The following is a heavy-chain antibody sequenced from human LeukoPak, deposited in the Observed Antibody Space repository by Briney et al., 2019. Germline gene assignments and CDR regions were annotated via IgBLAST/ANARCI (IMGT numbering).Heavy chain of an antibody. CDR3: AKEGYSSSWNAVFDY. V-gene: IGHV3-23*01. D-gene: IGHD6-13*01. J-gene: IGHJ4*02. CDR2: FSGNGRTT. Sequence: GGSLRLSCAASGFTFSSYAMSWVRQAPGKGLEWVSAFSGNGRTTYYAESVKGRFTISRDNSKNTLSLQMNSLRAEDTAVYYCAKEGYSSSWNAVFDYWGQGTLVTVSS. CDR1: GFTFSSYA.